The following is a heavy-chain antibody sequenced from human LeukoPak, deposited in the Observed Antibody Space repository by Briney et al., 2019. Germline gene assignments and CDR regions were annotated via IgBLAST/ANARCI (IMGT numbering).Heavy chain of an antibody. Sequence: SVKVFCKASGGTFSSYAISWVRQAPGQGLEWMGGIIPIFGTANYAQKFQGRVTITADESTSTAYMELSSLRSEDTAVYYCARDRGGYTYSHDYWGQGTLVTVSS. V-gene: IGHV1-69*13. D-gene: IGHD5-18*01. J-gene: IGHJ4*02. CDR1: GGTFSSYA. CDR2: IIPIFGTA. CDR3: ARDRGGYTYSHDY.